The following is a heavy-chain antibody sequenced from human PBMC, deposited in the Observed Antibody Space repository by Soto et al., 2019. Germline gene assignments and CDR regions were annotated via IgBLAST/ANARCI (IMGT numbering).Heavy chain of an antibody. V-gene: IGHV1-69*13. CDR3: ARDGTTGTTVYFDY. CDR1: GGTFSSYA. CDR2: IIPIFGTA. D-gene: IGHD1-1*01. J-gene: IGHJ4*02. Sequence: SVKVSCTASGGTFSSYAISWVRQAPGQGLEWMGGIIPIFGTANYAQKFQGRVTITADESTSTAYMELSSLRSEDTAVYYCARDGTTGTTVYFDYWGQGTLVTSPQ.